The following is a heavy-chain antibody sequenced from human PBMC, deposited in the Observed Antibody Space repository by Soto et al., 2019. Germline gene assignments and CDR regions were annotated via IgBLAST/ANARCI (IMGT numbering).Heavy chain of an antibody. Sequence: QPQLQESGPGLVKPSETLSLTCTVSGGSISSYFWSWIRQPPGKGLEWIGYIYYSGNTNYNPSLKSRVTMSLDTSKNQFSLKLRSVTAADTAVYYCARAYTSGWWYFDLWGRGALVTVSS. CDR2: IYYSGNT. D-gene: IGHD3-22*01. V-gene: IGHV4-59*01. J-gene: IGHJ2*01. CDR3: ARAYTSGWWYFDL. CDR1: GGSISSYF.